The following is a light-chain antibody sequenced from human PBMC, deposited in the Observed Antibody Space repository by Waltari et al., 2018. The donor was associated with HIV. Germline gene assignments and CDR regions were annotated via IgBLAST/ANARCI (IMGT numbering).Light chain of an antibody. CDR2: EVK. CDR1: SSDIGGYNS. CDR3: TSYAGRSNGWV. Sequence: QSALTQPPSASGSPGQSVTISCTGTSSDIGGYNSVSWYQQYPGKAPKLIIYEVKTRPSGVPDRFSGSKSGNAASLTVSGLQAEDEADYFCTSYAGRSNGWVFGGGTKLTVL. V-gene: IGLV2-8*01. J-gene: IGLJ3*02.